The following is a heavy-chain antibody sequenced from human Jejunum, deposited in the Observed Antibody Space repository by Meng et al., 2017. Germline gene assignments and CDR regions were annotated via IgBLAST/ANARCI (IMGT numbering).Heavy chain of an antibody. J-gene: IGHJ4*02. CDR1: GFKFDDYG. Sequence: GESLKISCVVSGFKFDDYGMTWVRQFPGKGLEWVSGITWDGGSTDYVDSVKGRFTISRDNAKNTLYLQMNNLRADDTAIYYCARWYYYDSSGYWPHWGQGTRVTGCS. V-gene: IGHV3-20*04. CDR3: ARWYYYDSSGYWPH. D-gene: IGHD3-22*01. CDR2: ITWDGGST.